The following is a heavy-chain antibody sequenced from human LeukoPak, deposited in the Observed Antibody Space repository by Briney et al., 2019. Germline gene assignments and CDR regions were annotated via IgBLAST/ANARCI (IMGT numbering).Heavy chain of an antibody. Sequence: PGGSLRLSCAASGFTFSNAWMSWVRQAPGKGLEWVGRIKSKTDGGTTDYAAPVKGRFTISRDDSKNTLYLQMNSLRAEDTAMYYCAKTPLATCTGVKCYPFDCWGQGTLVTVSS. J-gene: IGHJ4*02. CDR2: IKSKTDGGTT. D-gene: IGHD2-8*02. V-gene: IGHV3-15*01. CDR3: AKTPLATCTGVKCYPFDC. CDR1: GFTFSNAW.